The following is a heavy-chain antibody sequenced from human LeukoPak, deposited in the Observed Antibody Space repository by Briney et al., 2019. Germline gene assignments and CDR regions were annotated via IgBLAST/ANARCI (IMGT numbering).Heavy chain of an antibody. J-gene: IGHJ4*02. CDR2: IYDSGST. V-gene: IGHV4-39*07. Sequence: SETLSLTCTVSGGSIRSSYYYWGWIRQPPGKGLEWIGSIYDSGSTNYNPSLKSRVTISVDTSKNQFSLKLSSVTAADTAVYYCARGYSSGWYGYWGQGTLVTVSS. CDR3: ARGYSSGWYGY. CDR1: GGSIRSSYYY. D-gene: IGHD6-19*01.